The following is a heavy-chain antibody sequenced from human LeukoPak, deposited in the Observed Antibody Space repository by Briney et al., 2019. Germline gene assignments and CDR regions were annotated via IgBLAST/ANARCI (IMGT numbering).Heavy chain of an antibody. CDR1: GGSFSGYY. CDR2: INHSGST. CDR3: ARGKAPRGGDRRRWFDP. V-gene: IGHV4-34*01. J-gene: IGHJ5*02. D-gene: IGHD4-17*01. Sequence: SETLSLTCAVYGGSFSGYYWSWIRQPPGKGLEWIGEINHSGSTNYNPSLKSRVTISVDTSKNQFSLKLSSVTAADTAVYYCARGKAPRGGDRRRWFDPWGQGTLSPSPQ.